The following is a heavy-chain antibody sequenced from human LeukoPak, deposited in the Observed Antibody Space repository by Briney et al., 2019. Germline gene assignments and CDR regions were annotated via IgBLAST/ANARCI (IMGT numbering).Heavy chain of an antibody. J-gene: IGHJ3*02. V-gene: IGHV3-21*01. CDR2: ISSSSSYI. CDR3: ARASPITIFGVVTPADAFDI. Sequence: GRSLRLSCAASGFTFSSYSMNWVRQAPGKGLEWVSSISSSSSYIYYADSVKGRFTISRDNAKNSLYLQMNSLRAEDTAVYYCARASPITIFGVVTPADAFDIWGQGTMVTVSS. CDR1: GFTFSSYS. D-gene: IGHD3-3*01.